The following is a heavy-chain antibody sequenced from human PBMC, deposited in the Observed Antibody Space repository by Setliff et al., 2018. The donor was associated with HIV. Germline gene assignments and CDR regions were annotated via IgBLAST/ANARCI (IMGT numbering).Heavy chain of an antibody. J-gene: IGHJ4*02. V-gene: IGHV3-23*01. Sequence: GSLRLSCAASGFTFSSYAMSWVRQAPGKGLEWVSALSGSGGSTYYADSVKGRFTISRDNSKNTLYLQMNILRVDDTAVYYCVRAPPNTVVSFFDCWGQGTLVTVSS. CDR3: VRAPPNTVVSFFDC. CDR1: GFTFSSYA. D-gene: IGHD5-12*01. CDR2: LSGSGGST.